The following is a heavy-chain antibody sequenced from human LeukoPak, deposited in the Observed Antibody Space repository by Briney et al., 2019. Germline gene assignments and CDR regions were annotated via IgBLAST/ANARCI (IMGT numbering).Heavy chain of an antibody. Sequence: SETLSLTCTVSGGSLSSYYWTWIRLPAGKRLEWIGRIYTSGITNYNPSLKSRVTMSVDTSKNQFSLKLSSVTAADTAVYYCARDVHYDSSGYYRDYWGQGTLVTVSS. CDR2: IYTSGIT. D-gene: IGHD3-22*01. J-gene: IGHJ4*02. CDR1: GGSLSSYY. V-gene: IGHV4-4*07. CDR3: ARDVHYDSSGYYRDY.